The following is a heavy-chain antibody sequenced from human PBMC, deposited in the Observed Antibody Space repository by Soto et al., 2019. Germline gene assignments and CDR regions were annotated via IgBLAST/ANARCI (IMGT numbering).Heavy chain of an antibody. D-gene: IGHD6-19*01. Sequence: QVQLVQSGAEVKKPGASVKVSCKASGYTFTSYRISWVRQAPGQGLEWMGWISAYNGNTNYAQKLQGRVTMTTDTSTSTAYMELRSLRSDDTAVYYCASSQKYSSGWYSVPYAFDIWGQGTMVTVSS. CDR2: ISAYNGNT. CDR3: ASSQKYSSGWYSVPYAFDI. CDR1: GYTFTSYR. J-gene: IGHJ3*02. V-gene: IGHV1-18*01.